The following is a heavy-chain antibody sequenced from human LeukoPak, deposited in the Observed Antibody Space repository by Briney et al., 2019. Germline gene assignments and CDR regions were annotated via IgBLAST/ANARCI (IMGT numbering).Heavy chain of an antibody. Sequence: PGGSLRLSCAASGFIFSSYAMHWVRQAPGKGLEWVAVISYDGSNKYYADSVKGRFTISRDNSKNTLYLQMNSLRAEDTAVYYCARDPYSGSYPSYYGMDVWGQGTTVTVSS. CDR3: ARDPYSGSYPSYYGMDV. CDR2: ISYDGSNK. D-gene: IGHD1-26*01. V-gene: IGHV3-30-3*01. J-gene: IGHJ6*02. CDR1: GFIFSSYA.